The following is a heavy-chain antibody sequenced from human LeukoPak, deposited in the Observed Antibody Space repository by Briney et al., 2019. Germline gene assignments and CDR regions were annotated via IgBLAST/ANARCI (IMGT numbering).Heavy chain of an antibody. J-gene: IGHJ6*02. CDR2: ISYDGSNK. CDR3: AKDGSAAAVTNGMDV. Sequence: GGSLRLSCAASGFTFSSYGMHWVRQAPGKGLQWVAVISYDGSNKYYADSVKGRFTISRDNSKNTLYLQMDSLRAEDTAVYYCAKDGSAAAVTNGMDVWGQGTTVTVSS. CDR1: GFTFSSYG. V-gene: IGHV3-30*18. D-gene: IGHD6-13*01.